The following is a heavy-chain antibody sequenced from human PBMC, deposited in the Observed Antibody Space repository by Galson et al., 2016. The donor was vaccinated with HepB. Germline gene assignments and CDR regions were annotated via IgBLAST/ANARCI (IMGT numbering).Heavy chain of an antibody. CDR1: GFTFGNYW. V-gene: IGHV3-7*01. CDR3: MGTGGAAF. D-gene: IGHD1-14*01. Sequence: SLRLSCAASGFTFGNYWMQWVRQAPGKGPEWVATIRQDGSEKHYVDSVKGRFTIARDNARNSLYLQMNSLRAEDTAVYYCMGTGGAAFWGQGTLVTVSS. CDR2: IRQDGSEK. J-gene: IGHJ4*02.